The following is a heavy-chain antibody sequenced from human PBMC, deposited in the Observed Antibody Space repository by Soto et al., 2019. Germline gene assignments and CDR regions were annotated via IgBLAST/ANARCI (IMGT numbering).Heavy chain of an antibody. J-gene: IGHJ3*02. CDR2: IRGSGGRK. V-gene: IGHV3-23*01. CDR3: ARDGPDAFDI. CDR1: GFTFSSYA. Sequence: GGSLRLSCAASGFTFSSYAMSWVRQAPGKGLEWVSDIRGSGGRKYYADSVKGRFTISRDNAKNSLYLQMNSLRAEDTAVYYCARDGPDAFDIWVQGTMVTVSS.